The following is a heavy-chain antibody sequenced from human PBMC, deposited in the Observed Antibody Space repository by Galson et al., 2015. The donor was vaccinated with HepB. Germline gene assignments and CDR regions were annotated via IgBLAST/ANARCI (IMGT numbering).Heavy chain of an antibody. V-gene: IGHV3-30-3*01. CDR1: GFTFSSYA. CDR3: ARDPRSSSWYMGYYYYYVIDV. D-gene: IGHD6-13*01. Sequence: SLRLSCAASGFTFSSYAMHWVRQAPGKGLEWVAVISYDGSNKYYADSVKGRFTISRDNSKNKLYLQMNSLRAEDTAVYYCARDPRSSSWYMGYYYYYVIDVWGQGTTVTVSS. J-gene: IGHJ6*02. CDR2: ISYDGSNK.